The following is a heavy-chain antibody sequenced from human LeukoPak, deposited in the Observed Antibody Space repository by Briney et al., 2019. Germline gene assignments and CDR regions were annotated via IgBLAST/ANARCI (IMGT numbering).Heavy chain of an antibody. V-gene: IGHV1-69*05. CDR3: TRHAGYNWKDAIDY. CDR2: IIPIFGAA. J-gene: IGHJ4*02. CDR1: GGTFRSDV. D-gene: IGHD1-20*01. Sequence: SVKVSCKASGGTFRSDVISWVRQAPGQGLEWMGGIIPIFGAAKYSQKFQGRVTITTDESTSTAYMELSSLRSEDTAVYYCTRHAGYNWKDAIDYWGQGTLVTVSS.